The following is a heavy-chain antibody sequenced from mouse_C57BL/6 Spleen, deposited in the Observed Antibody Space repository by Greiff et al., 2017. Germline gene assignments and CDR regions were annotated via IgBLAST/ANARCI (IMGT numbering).Heavy chain of an antibody. D-gene: IGHD2-12*01. CDR2: IRSKSSNHAT. V-gene: IGHV10-3*01. CDR3: VRDCYRYLYNAMAY. Sequence: EVKLVESGGGLVQSKGSLTLSCAVSGFSFNTYAVHWVRQAPGKGLEWVARIRSKSSNHATYYADSVKDRFTIPRDDSQGMLYLQMNNLKTVDTSMYSCVRDCYRYLYNAMAYWGPGTPVTVSS. J-gene: IGHJ4*01. CDR1: GFSFNTYA.